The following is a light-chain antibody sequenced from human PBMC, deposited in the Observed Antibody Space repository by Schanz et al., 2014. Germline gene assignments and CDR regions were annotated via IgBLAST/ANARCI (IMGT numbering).Light chain of an antibody. CDR2: AAS. CDR1: QSISTF. J-gene: IGKJ2*01. CDR3: QQSYSTPYT. Sequence: DPVSITCRASQSISTFLNWYQQASGTAPRLLIYAASSLQTGVPSRFSGGGSATDFNLTISSLQPEDFGTYHCQQSYSTPYTFGQGTKLEIK. V-gene: IGKV1-39*01.